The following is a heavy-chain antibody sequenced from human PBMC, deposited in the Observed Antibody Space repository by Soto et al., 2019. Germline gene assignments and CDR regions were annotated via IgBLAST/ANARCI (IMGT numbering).Heavy chain of an antibody. CDR1: GGTFSSYA. CDR3: ARGWYAYSGSYYVAPLYYYGMDV. V-gene: IGHV1-69*06. Sequence: SVKVSCKASGGTFSSYAISWVRQAPGQGLEWMGGIIPIFGTANYAQKFQGRVTITADKSTSTAYMELSSLRSEDTAVYYCARGWYAYSGSYYVAPLYYYGMDVWGQGTTVTVSS. J-gene: IGHJ6*02. CDR2: IIPIFGTA. D-gene: IGHD1-26*01.